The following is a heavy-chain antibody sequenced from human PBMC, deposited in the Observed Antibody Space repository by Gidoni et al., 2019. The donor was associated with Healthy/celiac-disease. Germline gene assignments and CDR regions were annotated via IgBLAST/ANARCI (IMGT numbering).Heavy chain of an antibody. CDR2: INHSGST. V-gene: IGHV4-34*01. J-gene: IGHJ5*02. CDR3: ARGGIVVVIARPDWFDP. D-gene: IGHD2-21*01. Sequence: QVQLQQWGAGLLKPSETLSLTCAVYGGSFSGYYWSWIRQPPGKGLEWIGEINHSGSTNYNPSLKSRVTISVDTSKNQFSLKLSSVTAADTAVYYCARGGIVVVIARPDWFDPWGQGTLVTVSS. CDR1: GGSFSGYY.